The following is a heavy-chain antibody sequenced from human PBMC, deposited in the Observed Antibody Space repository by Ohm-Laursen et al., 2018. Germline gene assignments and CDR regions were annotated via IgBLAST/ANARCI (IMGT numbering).Heavy chain of an antibody. CDR2: ISWSTGSI. V-gene: IGHV3-9*01. J-gene: IGHJ4*02. CDR3: AVPEYDY. CDR1: GFSFENYA. D-gene: IGHD6-6*01. Sequence: SLRLSCAASGFSFENYAMHWVRQLPGKGLEWVSGISWSTGSIDYAASVKGRFTISRDNAKNSLYLQMNSLRTEDTAVYYCAVPEYDYWGQGTLVTVSS.